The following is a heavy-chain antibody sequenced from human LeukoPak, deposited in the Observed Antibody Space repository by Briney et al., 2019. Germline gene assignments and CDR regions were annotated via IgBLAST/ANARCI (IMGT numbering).Heavy chain of an antibody. Sequence: PSGTLSLTCAVSGGSISSTNYWSWVRQPPGKGLEWIGEMNHSGSTNYNLSLKSRVTISVDTSKNQFSLKVTSVTAADTAVYYCARVRSPRWGFDYWGQGTLVTVSS. CDR1: GGSISSTNY. V-gene: IGHV4-4*02. CDR2: MNHSGST. CDR3: ARVRSPRWGFDY. J-gene: IGHJ4*02. D-gene: IGHD3-16*01.